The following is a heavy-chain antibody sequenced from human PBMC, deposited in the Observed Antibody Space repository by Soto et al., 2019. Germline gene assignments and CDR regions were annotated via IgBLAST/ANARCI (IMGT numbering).Heavy chain of an antibody. Sequence: ASVKVSCKASGYIFTSYYIHWVRQAPGQGLEWMGWINPFDGSRMFAQSFQGRVTMTRDTSTSTVYMEVSSLRSEDTAVYYCARKYADAFDIWGQGTMVTVSS. D-gene: IGHD2-8*01. CDR3: ARKYADAFDI. CDR2: INPFDGSR. CDR1: GYIFTSYY. J-gene: IGHJ3*02. V-gene: IGHV1-46*01.